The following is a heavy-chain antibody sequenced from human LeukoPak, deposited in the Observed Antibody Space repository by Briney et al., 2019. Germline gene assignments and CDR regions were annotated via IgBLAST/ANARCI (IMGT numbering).Heavy chain of an antibody. Sequence: GESLKISCKGSGCTFTNYFIGWVRQMPGKGLECLGIIYPDDSDTRYRPSFQGHATISVDKSISTAYLQWISLKASDTAMYYCARYRWDGMDVWGQGTTVTVSS. CDR2: IYPDDSDT. CDR1: GCTFTNYF. V-gene: IGHV5-51*01. J-gene: IGHJ6*02. D-gene: IGHD4-23*01. CDR3: ARYRWDGMDV.